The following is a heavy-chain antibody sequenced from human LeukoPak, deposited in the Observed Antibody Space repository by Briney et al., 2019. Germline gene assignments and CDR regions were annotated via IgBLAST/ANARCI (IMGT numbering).Heavy chain of an antibody. J-gene: IGHJ4*02. CDR2: ISSTNNYI. CDR1: GFTYSSYT. D-gene: IGHD3-22*01. Sequence: GGSLRLSCAASGFTYSSYTMTWVRQAPGKGLEWVSSISSTNNYIYYADSVKGRFTISRDNAKNSLYLQMNGLGAEDTAVYYCARDHDSSGSFDYWGRGTPVAVSS. CDR3: ARDHDSSGSFDY. V-gene: IGHV3-21*01.